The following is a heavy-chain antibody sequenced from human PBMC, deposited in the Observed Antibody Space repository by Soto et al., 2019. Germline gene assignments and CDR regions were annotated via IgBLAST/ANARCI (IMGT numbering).Heavy chain of an antibody. V-gene: IGHV3-13*01. D-gene: IGHD3-22*01. Sequence: PGGSLRLSCAASGFTFSSYDMHWVRQATGKGLEWVSAIGTAGDTYYPGSVKGRFTISRENAKNSLYLQMNSLRAGDTAVYYCARSVSNYYDSSGYGTFDYWGQGTLVTVSS. CDR2: IGTAGDT. J-gene: IGHJ4*02. CDR1: GFTFSSYD. CDR3: ARSVSNYYDSSGYGTFDY.